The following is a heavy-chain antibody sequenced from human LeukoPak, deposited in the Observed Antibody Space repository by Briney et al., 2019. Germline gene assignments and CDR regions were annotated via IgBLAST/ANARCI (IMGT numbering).Heavy chain of an antibody. J-gene: IGHJ4*02. CDR2: INPNSGGT. Sequence: GASVKVSCKASGYTFTGYYMHWVRQAPGQGLEWMGWINPNSGGTNYAQKLQGRVTMTTDTSTSTAYMELRSLRSDDTAVYYCARDLKMGYSSGRYSWGTGSSNDYWAREPWSPSPQ. D-gene: IGHD6-19*01. CDR3: ARDLKMGYSSGRYSWGTGSSNDY. CDR1: GYTFTGYY. V-gene: IGHV1-2*02.